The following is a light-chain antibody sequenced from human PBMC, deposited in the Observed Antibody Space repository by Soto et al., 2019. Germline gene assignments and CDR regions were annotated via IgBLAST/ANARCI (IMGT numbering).Light chain of an antibody. J-gene: IGLJ1*01. CDR2: DVT. Sequence: QSALTQPASVSGSPGQSITISCTGTNSDVGSYDLVSWYQQHPGKVPELIIYDVTNRPSGVSNRFSGSKSGNTASLTISGLQAEDEADYYCCSYTSSSTYVFGTGTKLTVL. CDR3: CSYTSSSTYV. V-gene: IGLV2-14*02. CDR1: NSDVGSYDL.